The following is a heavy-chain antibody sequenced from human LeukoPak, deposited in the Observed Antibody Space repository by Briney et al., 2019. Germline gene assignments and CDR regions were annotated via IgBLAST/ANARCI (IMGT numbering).Heavy chain of an antibody. D-gene: IGHD6-13*01. Sequence: GKSLTLSCSASGFTFGDFAMYWVRQAPGKGLEWVSGISWNGGRIEYPDSVKGRFTISRDNSNNSLYLHMNSLRPDDTALYSSRWHFFDSWGQGTLVTVSS. CDR3: RWHFFDS. J-gene: IGHJ4*02. V-gene: IGHV3-9*01. CDR2: ISWNGGRI. CDR1: GFTFGDFA.